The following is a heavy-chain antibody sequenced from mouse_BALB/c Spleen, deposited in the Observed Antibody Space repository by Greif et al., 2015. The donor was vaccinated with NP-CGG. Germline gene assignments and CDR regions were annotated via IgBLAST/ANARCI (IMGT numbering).Heavy chain of an antibody. CDR1: GYTFTSYW. Sequence: DLVKPGASVKLSCKASGYTFTSYWINWIKQRPGQGLEWIGRIAPGSGSTYYNEVFKGKATLTVDTSSSTAYIQLSSLSSEDSAVYFCARGYGSYWYFDVWGAGTTVTVSS. J-gene: IGHJ1*01. CDR3: ARGYGSYWYFDV. D-gene: IGHD2-14*01. V-gene: IGHV1S41*01. CDR2: IAPGSGST.